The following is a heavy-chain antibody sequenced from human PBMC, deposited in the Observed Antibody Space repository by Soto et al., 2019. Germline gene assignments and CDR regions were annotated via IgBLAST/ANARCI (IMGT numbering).Heavy chain of an antibody. CDR3: ARGDIVVVPAAIKGHYYYYGMDV. CDR2: IIPIFGTA. V-gene: IGHV1-69*13. J-gene: IGHJ6*02. CDR1: GGTFSSYA. Sequence: SVKVSCKASGGTFSSYAISGVRQAPGQGLEWMGGIIPIFGTANYAQKFQGRVTITADESTSTAYMELSSLRSEDTAVYYCARGDIVVVPAAIKGHYYYYGMDVWGQGTTVTVSS. D-gene: IGHD2-2*02.